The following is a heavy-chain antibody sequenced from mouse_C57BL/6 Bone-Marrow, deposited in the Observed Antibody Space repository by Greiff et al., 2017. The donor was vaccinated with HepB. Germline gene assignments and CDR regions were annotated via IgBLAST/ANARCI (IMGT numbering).Heavy chain of an antibody. J-gene: IGHJ4*01. Sequence: VQLQQPGAELVKPGASVKLSCKASGYTFTSYWIHWVKPRPGQGLEWIGMIHPNSGSTNYNEKFKSKATLTVDKSSSTAYMQLSSLTSEDSAVYYCSILLRYPYAMDYWGRGTSVTVSS. CDR3: SILLRYPYAMDY. V-gene: IGHV1-64*01. CDR2: IHPNSGST. D-gene: IGHD1-1*01. CDR1: GYTFTSYW.